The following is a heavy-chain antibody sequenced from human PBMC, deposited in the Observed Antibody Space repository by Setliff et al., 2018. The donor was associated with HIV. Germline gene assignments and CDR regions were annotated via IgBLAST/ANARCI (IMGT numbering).Heavy chain of an antibody. CDR1: GGSISTSNYY. CDR2: INHSGST. D-gene: IGHD3-22*01. CDR3: ARSDLDNGSGYFDYYSYYMDV. V-gene: IGHV4-39*07. J-gene: IGHJ6*03. Sequence: PSETLSLTCTVSGGSISTSNYYWGWVRQPPGKGLEWIGEINHSGSTNYNPSLKSRVTISVDTSKNQFSLKLSSVTAADTAIYYCARSDLDNGSGYFDYYSYYMDVWGRGTTVTVSS.